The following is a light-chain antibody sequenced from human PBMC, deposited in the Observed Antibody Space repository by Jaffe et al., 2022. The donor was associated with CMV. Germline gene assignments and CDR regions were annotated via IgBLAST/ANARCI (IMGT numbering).Light chain of an antibody. V-gene: IGKV1-12*02. CDR2: AAS. CDR1: QGISRW. Sequence: DIQMTQSPSSVSASVGDRVAITCRASQGISRWIAWYQQKPGKAPKLLIYAASSLQSGVPSRFSGSGFGTDFTFTISSLQPEDFATYYCQQAAGFPFTFGGGTKVEIK. J-gene: IGKJ4*01. CDR3: QQAAGFPFT.